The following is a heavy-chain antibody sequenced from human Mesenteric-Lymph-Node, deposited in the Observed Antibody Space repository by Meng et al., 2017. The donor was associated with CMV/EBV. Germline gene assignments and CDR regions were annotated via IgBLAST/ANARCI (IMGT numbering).Heavy chain of an antibody. CDR2: ISYTSTYT. D-gene: IGHD3-9*01. V-gene: IGHV3-11*06. CDR1: GFSFSDYY. Sequence: SGFSFSDYYMNWIRQAPGKGLEWVSYISYTSTYTNYTDSVKGRFAISRDNAKNSLYLEMNSLRAEDTAVYYCARDDDILTGYYTHFDYWGQGTLVTVSS. CDR3: ARDDDILTGYYTHFDY. J-gene: IGHJ4*02.